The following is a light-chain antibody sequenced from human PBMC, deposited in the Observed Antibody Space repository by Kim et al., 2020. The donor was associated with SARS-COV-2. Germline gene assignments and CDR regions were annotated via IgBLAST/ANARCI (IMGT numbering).Light chain of an antibody. CDR2: EPS. CDR1: QTLSRF. CDR3: QQRTNWPPWT. Sequence: PGEIATLSCSASQTLSRFLAWYQPQPGQAPRLLISEPSNRTTGIPATFSGSGSGTDFTLTISSLEPEDFAVYYCQQRTNWPPWTFGQGTKVDIK. J-gene: IGKJ1*01. V-gene: IGKV3-11*01.